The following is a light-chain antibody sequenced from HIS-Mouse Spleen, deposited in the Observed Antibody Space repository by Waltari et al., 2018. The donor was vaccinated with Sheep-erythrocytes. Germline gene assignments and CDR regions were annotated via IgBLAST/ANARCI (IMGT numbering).Light chain of an antibody. J-gene: IGLJ3*02. CDR1: KLGDKY. CDR2: QDS. Sequence: SYELTQPPSLSVSPGQTASITCSGDKLGDKYACWYQQKQGQSPGLVIYQDSKRTSGLPERFAGSNSGNTATLTIRGTQAMDEADYYCQAWDSSSWVFGGGTKLTVL. CDR3: QAWDSSSWV. V-gene: IGLV3-1*01.